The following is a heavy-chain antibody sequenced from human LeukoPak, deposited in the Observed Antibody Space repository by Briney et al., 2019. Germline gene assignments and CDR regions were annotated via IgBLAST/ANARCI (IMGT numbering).Heavy chain of an antibody. CDR1: GFTFSDYD. D-gene: IGHD3-22*01. Sequence: GGSLRLSCADSGFTFSDYDMHWVRQAPGKGLEWVAIISFDGSDKYYADSVTGRFTISRDNSENTLYLQMNSLRDDDTAVYYCAKGENYYYDSSSYSPPFDYWGQGTLVTVSS. CDR3: AKGENYYYDSSSYSPPFDY. CDR2: ISFDGSDK. V-gene: IGHV3-30*18. J-gene: IGHJ4*02.